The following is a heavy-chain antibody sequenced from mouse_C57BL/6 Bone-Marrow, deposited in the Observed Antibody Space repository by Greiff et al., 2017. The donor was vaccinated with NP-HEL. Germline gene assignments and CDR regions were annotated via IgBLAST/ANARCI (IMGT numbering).Heavy chain of an antibody. J-gene: IGHJ2*01. CDR3: ARRKRSPYYLDY. CDR1: GYTFTSYG. Sequence: QVQLQQSGAELARPGASVKLSCKASGYTFTSYGISWVKQRTGQGLEWIGEIYPRSGNTYYNEKFKGKATLTADKSSSTAYMELRSLTSEDSAVYFCARRKRSPYYLDYWGKGTTLTVSS. CDR2: IYPRSGNT. V-gene: IGHV1-81*01.